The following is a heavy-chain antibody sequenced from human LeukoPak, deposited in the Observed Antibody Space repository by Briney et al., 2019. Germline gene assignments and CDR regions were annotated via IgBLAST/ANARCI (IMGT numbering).Heavy chain of an antibody. D-gene: IGHD3-9*01. CDR2: IYSGGST. CDR1: GFTFSKYA. V-gene: IGHV3-53*01. Sequence: PGGSLRLSCSASGFTFSKYAMHWVRQAPGKGLEWVSVIYSGGSTYYADSVKGRFTISRDNSKNTLYLQMNSLRAEDTAVYYCARDVLTGVFDYWGQGTLVTVSS. J-gene: IGHJ4*02. CDR3: ARDVLTGVFDY.